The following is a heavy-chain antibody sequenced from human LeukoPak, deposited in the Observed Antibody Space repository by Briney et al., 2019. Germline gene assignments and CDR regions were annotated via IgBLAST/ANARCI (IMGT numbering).Heavy chain of an antibody. D-gene: IGHD5-12*01. CDR3: ARLAQGGSKTYYFDY. Sequence: SETLSLTCAVSGYSISSGYYWGWVRQPPGKGREWIGSMYHSGSTYYNPSLKRRVTISLDTSKNHFSLKLSSVTAADTAVYYCARLAQGGSKTYYFDYWGQGTLVTVSS. V-gene: IGHV4-38-2*01. CDR1: GYSISSGYY. CDR2: MYHSGST. J-gene: IGHJ4*02.